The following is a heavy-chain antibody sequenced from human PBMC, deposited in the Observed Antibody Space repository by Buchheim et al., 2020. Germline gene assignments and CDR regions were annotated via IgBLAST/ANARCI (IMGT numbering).Heavy chain of an antibody. Sequence: EVQLLESGGGSVQPGGSLRLSCAASGFTFSNYAMTWVRQAPGKGLEWVSAISGSGGSTYYADSVKGRFTISRDNSKNTLYLQMNSLRAEDTAVYYCAKEGPYDYIWGSYRYSDYWGQGTL. J-gene: IGHJ4*02. CDR3: AKEGPYDYIWGSYRYSDY. CDR1: GFTFSNYA. V-gene: IGHV3-23*01. CDR2: ISGSGGST. D-gene: IGHD3-16*02.